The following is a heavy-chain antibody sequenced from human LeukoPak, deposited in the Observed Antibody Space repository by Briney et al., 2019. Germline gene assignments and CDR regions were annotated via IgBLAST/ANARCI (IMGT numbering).Heavy chain of an antibody. J-gene: IGHJ5*02. CDR3: ARVPLLPNWFDP. CDR2: INPNSGGT. D-gene: IGHD3-22*01. CDR1: GYTFTGYY. V-gene: IGHV1-2*02. Sequence: ASVKVSCKASGYTFTGYYMHWLRQAPGQGLEWMGWINPNSGGTNYAQKFQGRVTMTRDTSISTAYMELSRLRSDDTAVYYCARVPLLPNWFDPWGQGTLVTVSS.